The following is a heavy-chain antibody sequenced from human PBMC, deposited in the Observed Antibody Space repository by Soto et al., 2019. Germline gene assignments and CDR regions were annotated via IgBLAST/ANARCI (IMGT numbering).Heavy chain of an antibody. D-gene: IGHD6-19*01. J-gene: IGHJ6*02. V-gene: IGHV1-69*14. CDR2: IIPLFGTP. CDR1: GGTFSNYA. CDR3: ARATVAYSSGWHPIYYYDLDV. Sequence: QVQLVQSGAEVKKPGSSVKVSCKASGGTFSNYAISWVRQAPGQGLEWMGGIIPLFGTPNYAQRFQGRVTISADKCTSTAYMEVSSLRSDDTAVYYCARATVAYSSGWHPIYYYDLDVWGQGTTITVSS.